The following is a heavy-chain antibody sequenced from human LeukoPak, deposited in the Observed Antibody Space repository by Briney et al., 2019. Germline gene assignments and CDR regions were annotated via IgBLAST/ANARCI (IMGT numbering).Heavy chain of an antibody. J-gene: IGHJ4*02. CDR3: ARDVWTGVAVSDY. Sequence: GGSLRLSCVASGFTFSSYWMTWVRQAPGKGLEWLANIKEDGSIQHYLDSVRGRFTISRDNAKTSVYLQLNSLRADDTAVYYCARDVWTGVAVSDYWGQGTLVTGSS. V-gene: IGHV3-7*01. D-gene: IGHD6-19*01. CDR2: IKEDGSIQ. CDR1: GFTFSSYW.